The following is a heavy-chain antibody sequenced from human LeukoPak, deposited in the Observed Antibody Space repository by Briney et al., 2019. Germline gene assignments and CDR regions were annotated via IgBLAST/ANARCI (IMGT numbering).Heavy chain of an antibody. V-gene: IGHV4-34*01. CDR1: GGSFSGYY. Sequence: SETLSLTCAVYGGSFSGYYWSWIRQPPGKGLEWIGEINHSGSTNYNPSLKSRVTISVYTSKNQFSLKLSSVTAADTAVYYCARPGSGSYAWEPTRYFQHWGQGTLVTVSS. CDR2: INHSGST. J-gene: IGHJ1*01. D-gene: IGHD1-26*01. CDR3: ARPGSGSYAWEPTRYFQH.